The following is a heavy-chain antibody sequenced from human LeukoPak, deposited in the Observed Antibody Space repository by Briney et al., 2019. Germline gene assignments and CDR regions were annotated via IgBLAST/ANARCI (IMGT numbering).Heavy chain of an antibody. V-gene: IGHV4-4*02. CDR2: IFHTEST. CDR1: GGSISSSLW. J-gene: IGHJ4*02. Sequence: SRTLSLTCAVFGGSISSSLWWSWVRQPPGKGLEWIGEIFHTESTNYNPSLKSRVTISLDKSKNQFSLNLSSMTAADTAVYFCAAKKYDGLRSYEYWGQGTLVTVSS. CDR3: AAKKYDGLRSYEY. D-gene: IGHD3-10*01.